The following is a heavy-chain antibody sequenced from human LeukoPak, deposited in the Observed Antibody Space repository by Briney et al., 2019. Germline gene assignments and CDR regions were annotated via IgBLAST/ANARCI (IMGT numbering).Heavy chain of an antibody. CDR3: AKSSRYFDWLPGGGDY. CDR2: ISGSGGST. CDR1: GFTFSSYA. J-gene: IGHJ4*02. Sequence: PGGSLRLSCAASGFTFSSYAMSWVRQAPGKGLEWVSAISGSGGSTYYADSVKGRFTISRDNSKNTLYLQMNSLRAEDTAVYYCAKSSRYFDWLPGGGDYWGQGTLVTVSS. V-gene: IGHV3-23*01. D-gene: IGHD3-9*01.